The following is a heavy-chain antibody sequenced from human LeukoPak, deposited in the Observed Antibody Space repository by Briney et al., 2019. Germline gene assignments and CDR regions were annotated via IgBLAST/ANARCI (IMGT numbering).Heavy chain of an antibody. D-gene: IGHD2-15*01. J-gene: IGHJ3*02. CDR3: ARDRRGDCSGGSCPPAFDI. V-gene: IGHV3-21*01. CDR1: GFTFSSYS. CDR2: ISSSSSYI. Sequence: GGSLRLSCAASGFTFSSYSMNWVRQAPGKGLEWVSSISSSSSYIYYADSVKGRFTISRDNAKNSLYLQMNSLRAEDTAVYYCARDRRGDCSGGSCPPAFDIWGQGTMVTVSS.